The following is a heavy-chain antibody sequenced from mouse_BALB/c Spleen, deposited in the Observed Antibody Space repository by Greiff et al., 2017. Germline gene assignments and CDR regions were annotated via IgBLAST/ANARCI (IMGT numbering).Heavy chain of an antibody. V-gene: IGHV1-87*01. D-gene: IGHD1-3*01. CDR1: GYTFTSYW. CDR3: ARSGYYPDY. J-gene: IGHJ2*01. Sequence: QVQLQQSGAELARPGASVKLSCKASGYTFTSYWMQWVKQRPGQGLEWIGAIYPGDGDTRYTQKFKGKATLTADKSSSTAYMQLSSLASEDSAVYYCARSGYYPDYWGQGTTLTVSS. CDR2: IYPGDGDT.